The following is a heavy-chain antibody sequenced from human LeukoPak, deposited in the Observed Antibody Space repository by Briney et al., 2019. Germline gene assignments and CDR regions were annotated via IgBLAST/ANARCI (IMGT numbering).Heavy chain of an antibody. Sequence: SDTLSLTCAVWGRLYSVYYCSWLRHPTGKALEDIVEINHSGITNYNPSLKSRLTISVDTSNNQFSLKLSSVTAADTAVYYCAKGGGDSIDYYYYGMDVWGQGTTVTVSS. J-gene: IGHJ6*02. V-gene: IGHV4-34*01. CDR3: AKGGGDSIDYYYYGMDV. CDR2: INHSGIT. CDR1: GRLYSVYY. D-gene: IGHD2-21*02.